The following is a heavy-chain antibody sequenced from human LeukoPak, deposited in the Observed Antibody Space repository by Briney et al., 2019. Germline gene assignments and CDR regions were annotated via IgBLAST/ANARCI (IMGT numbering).Heavy chain of an antibody. Sequence: GGSLRLSCAASGFTFSGSAMHWVRQASGKGLEWVGRIRSKANSYATAYAASVKGRFTISRDDSKNTAYLQMNSLKTEDTAVYYCARVESRYLYYDFWSGYGYTDYWGQGTQVTVSS. CDR2: IRSKANSYAT. V-gene: IGHV3-73*01. CDR3: ARVESRYLYYDFWSGYGYTDY. CDR1: GFTFSGSA. D-gene: IGHD3-3*01. J-gene: IGHJ4*02.